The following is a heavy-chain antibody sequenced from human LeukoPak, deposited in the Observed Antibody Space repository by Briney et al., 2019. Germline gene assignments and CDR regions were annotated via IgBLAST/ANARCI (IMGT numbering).Heavy chain of an antibody. J-gene: IGHJ3*02. CDR3: ACLGTTVTTGGAFDI. V-gene: IGHV4-39*07. Sequence: SETLSLTCTVSGGSISSSSYYWGWLRQPPGKGLEWIGSIYYSGSTYYNPSLKRRVTISVDTSKNQFSLKLSSVTAADTAVYYCACLGTTVTTGGAFDIWGQGTMVTVSS. CDR2: IYYSGST. D-gene: IGHD4-17*01. CDR1: GGSISSSSYY.